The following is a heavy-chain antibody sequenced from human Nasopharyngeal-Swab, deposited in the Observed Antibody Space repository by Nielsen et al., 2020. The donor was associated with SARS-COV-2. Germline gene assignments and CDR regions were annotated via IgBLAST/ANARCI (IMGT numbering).Heavy chain of an antibody. D-gene: IGHD3-3*01. CDR1: GGSISSYY. V-gene: IGHV4-4*07. CDR3: ARQIWSGSHLVWRHNNWFDP. J-gene: IGHJ5*02. Sequence: SETLSLTCIVSGGSISSYYWSWIRQPAGKGLEWIGRIHTSGSTNNNPSLEGRVTMSVDTSKNQFSLKLSSVTAADTAVYYCARQIWSGSHLVWRHNNWFDPWGQGTLVTVSS. CDR2: IHTSGST.